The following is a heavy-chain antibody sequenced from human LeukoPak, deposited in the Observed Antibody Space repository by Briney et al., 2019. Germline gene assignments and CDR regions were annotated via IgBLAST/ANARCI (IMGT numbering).Heavy chain of an antibody. D-gene: IGHD6-19*01. V-gene: IGHV3-48*01. Sequence: PGGSLRLSCAASGFTFSSYSMNWVRQAPGKGLEWVSYIRSSGSTIYYADSVKGRFTISRDNAKNSLYLQMNSLRAEDTAVYYCARGPSGWYVGINDYWGQGTLVTVSS. CDR1: GFTFSSYS. J-gene: IGHJ4*02. CDR2: IRSSGSTI. CDR3: ARGPSGWYVGINDY.